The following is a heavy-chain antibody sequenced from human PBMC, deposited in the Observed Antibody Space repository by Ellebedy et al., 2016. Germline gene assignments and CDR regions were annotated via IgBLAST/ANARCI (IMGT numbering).Heavy chain of an antibody. V-gene: IGHV1-69*04. Sequence: SVKVSXXASGGTFSSYAISWVRQAPGQGLEWMGRIIPILGIANYAQKFQGRVTITADKSTSTAYMELSSLRSEDTAVYYCARDSGSYPYHPGGGDYWGQGTLVTVSS. CDR3: ARDSGSYPYHPGGGDY. D-gene: IGHD1-26*01. CDR1: GGTFSSYA. J-gene: IGHJ4*02. CDR2: IIPILGIA.